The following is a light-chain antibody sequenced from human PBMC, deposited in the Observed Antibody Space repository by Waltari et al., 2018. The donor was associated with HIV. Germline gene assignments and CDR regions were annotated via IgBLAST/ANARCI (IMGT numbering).Light chain of an antibody. V-gene: IGLV1-47*01. Sequence: QSVLTQPPSASGTPGQRVTISCSGTTSNVGSNFVSWYQQLPGTAPKVLTYRDNRRPSGVPDRFSGSKSGASASLAISGLRSEDEADYYCAAWDDSLSGRYVFGTGTKVTVL. J-gene: IGLJ1*01. CDR1: TSNVGSNF. CDR3: AAWDDSLSGRYV. CDR2: RDN.